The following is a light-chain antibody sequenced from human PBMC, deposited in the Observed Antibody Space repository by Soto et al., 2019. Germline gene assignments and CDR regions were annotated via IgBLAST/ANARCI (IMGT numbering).Light chain of an antibody. J-gene: IGLJ2*01. CDR3: SSYTTNGTIL. Sequence: QSALTQPASVSASPGQSITISCTGTSSDFGGYNYVSWYQHHPGKAPKLMIYDVSDRPAGVSNRFSGSKSGDTASLTISGLQAEDEADYYCSSYTTNGTILFGGGTKVTVL. CDR1: SSDFGGYNY. CDR2: DVS. V-gene: IGLV2-14*03.